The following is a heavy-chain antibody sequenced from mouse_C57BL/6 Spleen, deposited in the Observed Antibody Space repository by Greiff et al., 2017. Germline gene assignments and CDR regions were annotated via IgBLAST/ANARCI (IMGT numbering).Heavy chain of an antibody. Sequence: VQRVESGAELAKPGASVKLSCKASGYTFTSYWMHWVKQRHGPGLEWIGYINPSSGYTKYNQKFQDKATLTADKAASTAYMELSSLTYEDSAVYYCARTGDYDGGYFDVWGTGTTVTGSS. V-gene: IGHV1-7*01. CDR3: ARTGDYDGGYFDV. CDR2: INPSSGYT. J-gene: IGHJ1*03. CDR1: GYTFTSYW. D-gene: IGHD2-4*01.